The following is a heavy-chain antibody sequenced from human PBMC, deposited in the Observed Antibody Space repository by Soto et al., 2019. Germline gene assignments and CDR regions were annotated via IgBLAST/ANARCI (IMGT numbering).Heavy chain of an antibody. CDR1: GGSISSGGYY. V-gene: IGHV4-31*03. Sequence: QVQLQESGPGLVKPSQTLSLTCTVSGGSISSGGYYWTWIRQHPGKGLEWIGYIYSSGSTYCNPTLTSRVTVSVDTSQNHFSLELRPVTVGVTAVCICARSVFPWGQGTLVTVSS. CDR2: IYSSGST. CDR3: ARSVFP. J-gene: IGHJ5*02.